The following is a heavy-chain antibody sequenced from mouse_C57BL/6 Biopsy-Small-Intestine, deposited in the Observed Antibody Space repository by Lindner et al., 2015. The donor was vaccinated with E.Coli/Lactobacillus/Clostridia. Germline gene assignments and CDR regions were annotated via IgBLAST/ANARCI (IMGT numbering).Heavy chain of an antibody. V-gene: IGHV1-54*01. J-gene: IGHJ2*01. CDR1: GYAFTNYL. CDR2: INPGSGGT. CDR3: ARENYYGSSHYFDY. Sequence: VQLQESGPVLVRPGTSVKVSCKASGYAFTNYLIEWVKQRPGQGLEWIGVINPGSGGTNYNEKFKGKATLTADKSSSTAYMQLSSLTSEDSAVYFCARENYYGSSHYFDYWGQGTTLTVSS. D-gene: IGHD1-1*01.